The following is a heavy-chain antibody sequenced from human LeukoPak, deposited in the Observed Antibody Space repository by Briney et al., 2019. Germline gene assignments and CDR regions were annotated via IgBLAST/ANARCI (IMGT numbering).Heavy chain of an antibody. CDR3: ARVSFQQGSWFDP. Sequence: PSETLSLTCTVSGGSISSYYWSWIRQPPGKGLEWIGYIYYSGSTNYNPSLKSRVTISVDTSKNQFSLKLSSVTAADTAVYYCARVSFQQGSWFDPWGQGTLVTVSS. J-gene: IGHJ5*02. D-gene: IGHD7-27*01. CDR1: GGSISSYY. V-gene: IGHV4-59*01. CDR2: IYYSGST.